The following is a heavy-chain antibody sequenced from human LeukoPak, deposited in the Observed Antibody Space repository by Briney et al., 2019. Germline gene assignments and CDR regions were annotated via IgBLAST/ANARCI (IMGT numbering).Heavy chain of an antibody. CDR3: GRDFLGESGAGGP. D-gene: IGHD2-8*02. J-gene: IGHJ5*02. Sequence: GGSLRLSCRASGFTFSSYTKNWVRGARGKGVEWVSSISRSGSSTWHADSVKGRFTISRDNAKNSVHLQMTNLRVDDTAVYYCGRDFLGESGAGGPWGQGILVPVSS. CDR2: ISRSGSST. CDR1: GFTFSSYT. V-gene: IGHV3-21*01.